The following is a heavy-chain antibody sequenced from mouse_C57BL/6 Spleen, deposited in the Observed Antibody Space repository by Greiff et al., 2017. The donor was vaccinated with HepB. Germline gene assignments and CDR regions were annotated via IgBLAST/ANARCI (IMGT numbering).Heavy chain of an antibody. Sequence: QVQLQQPGAELVKPGASVKLSCKASGYTFTSYWMHWVKQRPGRGLEWIGRIDPNSGGTKYNEKFKSKATLTVDKPSSTADMQLSSLTSEDSAVYYCARADYGSSYRFAYWGQGTLVTVSA. D-gene: IGHD1-1*01. CDR3: ARADYGSSYRFAY. V-gene: IGHV1-72*01. J-gene: IGHJ3*01. CDR1: GYTFTSYW. CDR2: IDPNSGGT.